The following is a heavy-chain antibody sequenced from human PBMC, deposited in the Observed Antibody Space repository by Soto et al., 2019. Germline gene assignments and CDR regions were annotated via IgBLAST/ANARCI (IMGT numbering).Heavy chain of an antibody. J-gene: IGHJ4*02. Sequence: QVQLQESGPGLVKSSATLSLTCTVSGASISSNYWSWIRQTPGKGLEWIGYIYHSGTNYNPSLKSRVFISMDTSKNQFSLKLSSVTTADTAVYFCAQYYYGSGSYFDHWGQGTLVTVSS. D-gene: IGHD3-10*01. V-gene: IGHV4-59*01. CDR2: IYHSGT. CDR1: GASISSNY. CDR3: AQYYYGSGSYFDH.